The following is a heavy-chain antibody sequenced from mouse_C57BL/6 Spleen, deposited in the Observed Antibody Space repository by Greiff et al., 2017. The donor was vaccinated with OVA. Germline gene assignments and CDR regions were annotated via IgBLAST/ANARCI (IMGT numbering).Heavy chain of an antibody. CDR1: GYTFTSYG. CDR2: IYPRSGNT. D-gene: IGHD1-1*01. J-gene: IGHJ2*01. V-gene: IGHV1-81*01. CDR3: ARRITTVVATPLDY. Sequence: VQLQQSGAELARPGASVKLSCKASGYTFTSYGISWVKQRTGQGLEWIGEIYPRSGNTYYNEKFKGKATLTADKSSSTAYMELRSLTSEDSAVYFCARRITTVVATPLDYWGQGTTLTVSS.